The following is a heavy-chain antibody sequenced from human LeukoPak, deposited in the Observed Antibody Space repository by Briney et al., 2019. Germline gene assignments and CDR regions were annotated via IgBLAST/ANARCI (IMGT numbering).Heavy chain of an antibody. CDR3: AKDSGFRDDFWSGYSARSYYYYMDV. CDR2: IGGSDGRT. J-gene: IGHJ6*03. V-gene: IGHV3-23*01. CDR1: GFTFSTYA. Sequence: GGSLRLSCAASGFTFSTYAMSWVRQAPGKGLEWVSLIGGSDGRTRYADSVKGRFTISRDNSKNTLYLEMNSLRAEDTAVYYCAKDSGFRDDFWSGYSARSYYYYMDVWGKGTTVTVSS. D-gene: IGHD3-3*01.